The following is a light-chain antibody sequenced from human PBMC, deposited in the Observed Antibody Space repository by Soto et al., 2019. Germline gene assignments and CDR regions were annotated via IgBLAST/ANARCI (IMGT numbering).Light chain of an antibody. V-gene: IGLV2-23*01. CDR3: CSYAGTSTSV. Sequence: QSALTQPASVSGSPGQSITISCTGTSSDVGSYNLVSWYQQHPGKAPKLMIYEGSKRPSGVSDRFSGSTSGNTASLTISGLQAEDEADYYCCSYAGTSTSVFATGTKLTVL. CDR2: EGS. J-gene: IGLJ1*01. CDR1: SSDVGSYNL.